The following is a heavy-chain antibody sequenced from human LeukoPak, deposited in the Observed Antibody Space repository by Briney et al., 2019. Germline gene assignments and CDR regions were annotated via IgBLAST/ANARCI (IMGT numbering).Heavy chain of an antibody. CDR3: ARDRGGRYCSSTSCSDHAFDI. D-gene: IGHD2-2*01. Sequence: GGSLRLSCAASGFTFSSYSMNWVRQAPGKGLEWVSSISSSSSYIYYADSVKGRFTISRDNAKNSLYLQMNSLRAEDTAVYYCARDRGGRYCSSTSCSDHAFDIWGQGTMVTVSS. J-gene: IGHJ3*02. V-gene: IGHV3-21*01. CDR1: GFTFSSYS. CDR2: ISSSSSYI.